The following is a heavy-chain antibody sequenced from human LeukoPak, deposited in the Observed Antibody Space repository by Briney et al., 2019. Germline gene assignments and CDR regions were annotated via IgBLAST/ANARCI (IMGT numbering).Heavy chain of an antibody. CDR3: ARDATGTPASY. J-gene: IGHJ4*02. Sequence: ASVKVSCKASGGTFSSYAISWVRQAPGQGLEWMGGIIPIFGTANYAQKFQGRVTVTTDESTSTAYMELSSLRSEDTAVYYCARDATGTPASYWGQGTLVTVPS. D-gene: IGHD1-1*01. V-gene: IGHV1-69*05. CDR1: GGTFSSYA. CDR2: IIPIFGTA.